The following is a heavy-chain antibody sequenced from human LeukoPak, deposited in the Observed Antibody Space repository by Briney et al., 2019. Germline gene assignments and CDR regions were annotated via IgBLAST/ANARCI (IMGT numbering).Heavy chain of an antibody. D-gene: IGHD2-2*01. CDR3: AVLTYQLLDYYFDY. V-gene: IGHV3-7*01. CDR2: IKQDGSEI. J-gene: IGHJ4*02. CDR1: GFTFSRYW. Sequence: GGSLRLSCAASGFTFSRYWMSWVRQAPGKGLEWVATIKQDGSEIYYVDSVKGRFTISRDNAQNSLFLQMNSLRAEDTAVYYCAVLTYQLLDYYFDYWGQGTLVTVSS.